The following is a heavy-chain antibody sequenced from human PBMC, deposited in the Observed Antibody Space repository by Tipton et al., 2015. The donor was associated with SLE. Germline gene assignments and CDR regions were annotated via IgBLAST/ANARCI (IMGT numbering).Heavy chain of an antibody. D-gene: IGHD4-17*01. CDR1: GFIFSSFG. J-gene: IGHJ4*02. CDR2: IWYDGSNR. V-gene: IGHV3-33*01. Sequence: SLRFSCTASGFIFSSFGMHWVRQAPGKGLEWVADIWYDGSNRYYTDSVKGRFTISRDNSKNTLYLQMDSLRAEDTAVYYCARDHNGDFGYFDSWGQGTLVTVSS. CDR3: ARDHNGDFGYFDS.